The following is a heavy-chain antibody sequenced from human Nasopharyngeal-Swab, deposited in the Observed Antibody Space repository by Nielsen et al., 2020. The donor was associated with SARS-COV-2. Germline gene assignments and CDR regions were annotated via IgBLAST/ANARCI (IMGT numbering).Heavy chain of an antibody. J-gene: IGHJ6*02. V-gene: IGHV3-23*01. CDR2: ISGSGGST. D-gene: IGHD3-9*01. CDR1: GFTFSSYA. Sequence: GGSLRLSCAASGFTFSSYAMSWVRQAPGKELEWVSAISGSGGSTYYADSVKGRFTISRDNSKNTLYLQMNSLRAEDTAVYYCARDFSAFDWLMRYYYYGMDVWGQGTTVTVSS. CDR3: ARDFSAFDWLMRYYYYGMDV.